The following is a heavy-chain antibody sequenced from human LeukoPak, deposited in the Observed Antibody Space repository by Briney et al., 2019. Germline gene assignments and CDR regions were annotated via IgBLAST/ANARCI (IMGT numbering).Heavy chain of an antibody. Sequence: GGSLRLSCAASGFTFSSYWMSWVRQAPGKGLEWVANIKQDGSEKYYVDSVKGRFTISRDNAKNSLYLQMNSLRAEDTAVYYCARVRRAAVADKYYFDYWGQGTLVTVSS. J-gene: IGHJ4*02. CDR1: GFTFSSYW. CDR2: IKQDGSEK. D-gene: IGHD6-19*01. V-gene: IGHV3-7*01. CDR3: ARVRRAAVADKYYFDY.